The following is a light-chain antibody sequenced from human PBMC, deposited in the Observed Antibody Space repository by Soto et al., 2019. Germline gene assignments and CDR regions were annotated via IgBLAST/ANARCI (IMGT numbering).Light chain of an antibody. J-gene: IGKJ1*01. CDR2: DAS. CDR3: QQYNSYSPWT. V-gene: IGKV1-5*01. Sequence: DIQITQSPSTLSASVGDRVTITCRASQSISSWLAWYQQKPRKAPKLLIYDASSLESGVPSRFSGSGSGTEFTLTISSLQPDDFATYYCQQYNSYSPWTFGQGTKVDIK. CDR1: QSISSW.